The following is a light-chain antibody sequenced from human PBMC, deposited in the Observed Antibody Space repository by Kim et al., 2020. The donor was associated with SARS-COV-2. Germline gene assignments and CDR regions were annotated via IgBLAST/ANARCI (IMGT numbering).Light chain of an antibody. CDR2: EVS. Sequence: GKSVTISCTGTSSDVGSYTRVSWYQQTPGTAPKLMIYEVSNRPSGVPDRFSGSKSGNTASLTISGLQAKDEADYYCSSYTSSSTYVFGTGTKVTVL. CDR3: SSYTSSSTYV. J-gene: IGLJ1*01. V-gene: IGLV2-18*02. CDR1: SSDVGSYTR.